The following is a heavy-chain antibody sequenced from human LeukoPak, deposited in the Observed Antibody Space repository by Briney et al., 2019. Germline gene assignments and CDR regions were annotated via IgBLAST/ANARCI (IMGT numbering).Heavy chain of an antibody. Sequence: GGSLRLSCAASGFTFSIYTMNWARQAPGKGLEWVSSIGSSSSYIYYADSVKGRFTISRDNAKNSLYLQMNSLRAEDTAFYYCARDRYGDYAFDYWGQGTLVTVSS. CDR1: GFTFSIYT. CDR3: ARDRYGDYAFDY. J-gene: IGHJ4*02. CDR2: IGSSSSYI. V-gene: IGHV3-21*01. D-gene: IGHD4-17*01.